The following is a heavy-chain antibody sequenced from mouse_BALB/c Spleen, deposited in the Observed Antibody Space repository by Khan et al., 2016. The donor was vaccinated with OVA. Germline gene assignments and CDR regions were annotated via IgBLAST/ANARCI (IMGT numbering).Heavy chain of an antibody. D-gene: IGHD1-1*01. CDR1: GFSLTSYG. V-gene: IGHV2-9*02. CDR2: IWAGGST. Sequence: QVQLKESGPGLVAPSQTLSITCTVSGFSLTSYGVHWVRQPPGKGLEWLGVIWAGGSTNHNSALMSRLSISKDNSKSQVFLKMNSLQTDDTAMCYCSRAFYYGAWFAYWGQGTLVNVSA. J-gene: IGHJ3*01. CDR3: SRAFYYGAWFAY.